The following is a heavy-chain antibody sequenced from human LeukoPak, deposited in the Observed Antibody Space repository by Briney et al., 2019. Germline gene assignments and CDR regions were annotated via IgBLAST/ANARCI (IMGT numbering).Heavy chain of an antibody. CDR3: ARTSGYPYNFDN. CDR2: IYSGGAT. D-gene: IGHD3-22*01. V-gene: IGHV3-53*01. J-gene: IGHJ4*02. CDR1: GFTVSRNY. Sequence: PGVSLRLSCAASGFTVSRNYMTWVPQAPGKGREWVSVIYSGGATYYADSVKGRFTISRDNSKNTLYLQMNSLRAEDTAVYYCARTSGYPYNFDNWGQGTLVTVSS.